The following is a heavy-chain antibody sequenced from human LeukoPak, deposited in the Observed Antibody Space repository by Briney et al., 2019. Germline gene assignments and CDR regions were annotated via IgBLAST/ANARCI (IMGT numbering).Heavy chain of an antibody. V-gene: IGHV3-21*01. CDR3: ARARGAVAIDY. CDR2: ISGSSDAI. Sequence: GGSLRLSCAASGFTFSDYSMNWVRQAPGKGLEWVSAISGSSDAIYYADSVRGRFTISRDNARKSLYLQMNSLRAEDTAVYYCARARGAVAIDYWGQGTRVTVSS. D-gene: IGHD6-19*01. CDR1: GFTFSDYS. J-gene: IGHJ4*02.